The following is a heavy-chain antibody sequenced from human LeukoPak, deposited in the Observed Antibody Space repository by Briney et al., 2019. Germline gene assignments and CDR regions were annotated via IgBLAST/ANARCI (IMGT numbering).Heavy chain of an antibody. V-gene: IGHV3-74*01. CDR1: GFTFSNHW. J-gene: IGHJ3*02. CDR3: ARVGASTGAFDI. D-gene: IGHD1-26*01. Sequence: GGSLTLSCEASGFTFSNHWMHWVRQAPGKGLVGVSRIKSDGSSTTYADSVKGRFTISRDNAKNTLYLQMNSLRAEDTAVYYCARVGASTGAFDIGGQGTMVTVSS. CDR2: IKSDGSST.